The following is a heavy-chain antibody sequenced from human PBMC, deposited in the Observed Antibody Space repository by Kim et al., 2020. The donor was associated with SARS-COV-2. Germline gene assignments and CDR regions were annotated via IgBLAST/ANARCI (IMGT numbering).Heavy chain of an antibody. V-gene: IGHV4-34*01. Sequence: SETLSLTCAVYGGSFSGYYWSWIRQPPGKGLEWIGEINHSGSTNYNPSLKSRVTISVDTSKNQFSLKLSSVTAADTAVYYCSRGTRQWLVRGPYNYYMDVWGKGTTVTVSS. CDR1: GGSFSGYY. J-gene: IGHJ6*03. D-gene: IGHD6-19*01. CDR2: INHSGST. CDR3: SRGTRQWLVRGPYNYYMDV.